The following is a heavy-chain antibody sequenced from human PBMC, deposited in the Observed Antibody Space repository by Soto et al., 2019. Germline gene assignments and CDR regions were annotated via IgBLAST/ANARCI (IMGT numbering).Heavy chain of an antibody. CDR2: IYKSATT. D-gene: IGHD7-27*01. V-gene: IGHV4-30-4*01. CDR3: ARGRYCLTGRCFPNWFDP. J-gene: IGHJ5*02. CDR1: GDSISNLDYF. Sequence: SETLSLTCSVSGDSISNLDYFWAWIRQPPGQALEYIGYIYKSATTYYNPSFESRVAISVDTSKSQFSLNVTSVTAADTAVYFCARGRYCLTGRCFPNWFDPWGQGTLVTVSS.